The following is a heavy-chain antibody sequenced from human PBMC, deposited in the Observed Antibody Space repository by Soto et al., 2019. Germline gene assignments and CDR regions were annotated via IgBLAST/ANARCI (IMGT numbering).Heavy chain of an antibody. J-gene: IGHJ6*03. CDR1: GGSISSYY. Sequence: SETLSLTCTVSGGSISSYYWSWIRQPPGKGLEWIGYIYYSGSTNYNPSLKSRVTISVDTSKNQFSLKLSSVTAADTAVYYCARNELGYCSGGSCPQTDYGYYYYYMDVWGKGTTVTVSS. CDR2: IYYSGST. V-gene: IGHV4-59*01. D-gene: IGHD2-15*01. CDR3: ARNELGYCSGGSCPQTDYGYYYYYMDV.